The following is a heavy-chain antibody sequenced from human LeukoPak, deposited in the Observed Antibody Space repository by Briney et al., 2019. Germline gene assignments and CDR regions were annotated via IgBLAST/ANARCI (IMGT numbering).Heavy chain of an antibody. Sequence: GESLRLSCTTSGFTFVSHTMNWVRQAPGKGLEWVSSISSTTPYIYYADSVEGRFTISRDNAKNSLYLQMNNLRVDDTAVYYCVGQLLRAVWGKGTTVTVSS. CDR2: ISSTTPYI. V-gene: IGHV3-21*06. CDR1: GFTFVSHT. J-gene: IGHJ6*03. D-gene: IGHD2-2*01. CDR3: VGQLLRAV.